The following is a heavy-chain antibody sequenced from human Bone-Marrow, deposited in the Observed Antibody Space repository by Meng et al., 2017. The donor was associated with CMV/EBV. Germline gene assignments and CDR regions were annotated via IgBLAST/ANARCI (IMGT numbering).Heavy chain of an antibody. CDR1: GFTFSSFW. Sequence: GESLKISCAASGFTFSSFWMAWVRQAPGKGLEWVAVISYDGSNKYYADSVKGRFTISRDNSKNTLYLQMNSLRAEDTAVYYCARVRGNYVWYFDYWGQGTRVTVSS. J-gene: IGHJ4*02. V-gene: IGHV3-30*03. CDR2: ISYDGSNK. CDR3: ARVRGNYVWYFDY. D-gene: IGHD3-16*01.